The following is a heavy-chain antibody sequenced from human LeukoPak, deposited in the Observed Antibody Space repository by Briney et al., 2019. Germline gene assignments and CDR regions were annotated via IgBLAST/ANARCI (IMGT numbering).Heavy chain of an antibody. V-gene: IGHV4-34*01. CDR3: ARINSSGWLFDC. J-gene: IGHJ4*02. D-gene: IGHD6-19*01. Sequence: SETLSLTCAVYGGSFSGYYWSWIRQPPGKGLEWIGEINHSGSTHYNPSLKSRVTISVDTSKNQFSLKLSSVTAADTAVYYCARINSSGWLFDCWGQGTLVTVSS. CDR2: INHSGST. CDR1: GGSFSGYY.